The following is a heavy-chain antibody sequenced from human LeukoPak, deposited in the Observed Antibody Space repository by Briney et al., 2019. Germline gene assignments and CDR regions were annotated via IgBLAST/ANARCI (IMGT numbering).Heavy chain of an antibody. J-gene: IGHJ5*02. CDR1: GYSISSGYY. CDR2: IYHSGST. V-gene: IGHV4-38-2*02. D-gene: IGHD5-24*01. CDR3: ARDLSRDGCNR. Sequence: SETLSLTCTVSGYSISSGYYWGWIRQPPGKGLEWIGSIYHSGSTYYNPSLKSRVTTSLDTSKNQFSLKLSSVTAADTAMYYCARDLSRDGCNRWGQGTLVTVSS.